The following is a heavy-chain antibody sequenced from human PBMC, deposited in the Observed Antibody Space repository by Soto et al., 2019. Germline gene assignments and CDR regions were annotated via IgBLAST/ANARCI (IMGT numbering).Heavy chain of an antibody. J-gene: IGHJ5*02. CDR2: ISYDGSNK. D-gene: IGHD2-15*01. V-gene: IGHV3-30*18. CDR3: AKDGVGGFDP. Sequence: QVQLVESGGGVVQPGRSRRLSCAASGFTFSSYGMHWVRQAPGKGLEWVAVISYDGSNKYYADSVKGRFTISRDNSKNTLYLQMNSLRAEDTAVYYCAKDGVGGFDPWGQGTLVTVSS. CDR1: GFTFSSYG.